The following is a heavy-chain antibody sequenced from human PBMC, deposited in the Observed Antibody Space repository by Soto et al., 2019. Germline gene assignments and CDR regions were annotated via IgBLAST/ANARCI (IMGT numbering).Heavy chain of an antibody. Sequence: SETLSLTCFVSDGSISGYYWSWIRQPPGKGLEWIGYIYYSGSTNYNPSLKSRVTISVDTSKNQFSLKLSSVTAADTAVYYCARRYGSSFDYWGQGTLVTVSS. V-gene: IGHV4-59*08. CDR1: DGSISGYY. CDR3: ARRYGSSFDY. J-gene: IGHJ4*02. CDR2: IYYSGST. D-gene: IGHD6-13*01.